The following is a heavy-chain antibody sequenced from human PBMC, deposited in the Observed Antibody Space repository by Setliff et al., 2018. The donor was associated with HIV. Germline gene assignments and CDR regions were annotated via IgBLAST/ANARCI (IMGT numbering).Heavy chain of an antibody. V-gene: IGHV4-61*09. Sequence: NPSETLSLTCTVSGSSISSGSYYWSWIRQPAGKGLEWIGHIYTSGSTNYNPSLKSRVTIAVDTSKNQFSLKLSSVTAADTAVYYCARTDWARTSYYYYYGMDVWGQGTTVTVSS. D-gene: IGHD3-9*01. CDR2: IYTSGST. CDR1: GSSISSGSYY. J-gene: IGHJ6*02. CDR3: ARTDWARTSYYYYYGMDV.